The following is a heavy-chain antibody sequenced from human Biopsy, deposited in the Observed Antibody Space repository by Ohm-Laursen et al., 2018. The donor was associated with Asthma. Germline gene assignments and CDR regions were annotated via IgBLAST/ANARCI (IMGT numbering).Heavy chain of an antibody. CDR2: ISWNSVTV. Sequence: SLRLSCSASGFAFDDSAMHWVRQAPGRGLEWVAGISWNSVTVDYAASVKGRFTISRDNDKNSLDLEMNSLRSEDTALYYCAKDTLSSSWKWFDPWGQGTMVNVST. J-gene: IGHJ5*02. CDR1: GFAFDDSA. CDR3: AKDTLSSSWKWFDP. V-gene: IGHV3-9*01. D-gene: IGHD2-2*01.